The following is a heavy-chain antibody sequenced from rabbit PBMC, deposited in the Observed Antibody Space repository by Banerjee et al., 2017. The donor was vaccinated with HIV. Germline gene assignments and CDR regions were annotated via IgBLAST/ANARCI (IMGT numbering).Heavy chain of an antibody. D-gene: IGHD8-1*01. CDR1: GFSFSSSYW. CDR3: ARSGSSFHYGMDL. CDR2: IDAGSSGDT. J-gene: IGHJ6*01. Sequence: QSLEESGGDLVRPGASLTLTCTASGFSFSSSYWICWVRQAPGKGLEWIACIDAGSSGDTYYASWAKGRFTISKTSSTTVTLQMTSLTAADTATYFCARSGSSFHYGMDLWGPGTLVTVS. V-gene: IGHV1S40*01.